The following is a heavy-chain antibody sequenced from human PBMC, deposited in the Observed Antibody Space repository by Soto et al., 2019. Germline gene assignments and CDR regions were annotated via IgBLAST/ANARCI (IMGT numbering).Heavy chain of an antibody. CDR3: AKDREYCSSTSCYAGSFDF. J-gene: IGHJ4*02. CDR2: ISGSGGST. Sequence: EVQLLESGGGLVQPGGSLRLSCAASGFTFSSYAMSWVRQAPGKGLEWVSAISGSGGSTYYADSVKGRFTISRDNSKNTLYLQMNSLRAEDTAVYYLAKDREYCSSTSCYAGSFDFWGQGTLVTVSS. D-gene: IGHD2-2*01. V-gene: IGHV3-23*01. CDR1: GFTFSSYA.